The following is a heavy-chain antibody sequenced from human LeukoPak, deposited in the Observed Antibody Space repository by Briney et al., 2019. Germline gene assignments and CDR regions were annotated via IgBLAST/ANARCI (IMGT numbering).Heavy chain of an antibody. CDR1: GFTFDDYA. V-gene: IGHV3-9*01. CDR2: ISWNSGST. CDR3: AKDSVDSSSWYFDY. J-gene: IGHJ4*02. D-gene: IGHD6-13*01. Sequence: GGSLRLSCAASGFTFDDYAMHWVRQAPGKGLEWVSGISWNSGSTGYADSVKGRFTISRDNAKNSLYLQMNSLRAEDTALYYCAKDSVDSSSWYFDYWGQGTLVTVSS.